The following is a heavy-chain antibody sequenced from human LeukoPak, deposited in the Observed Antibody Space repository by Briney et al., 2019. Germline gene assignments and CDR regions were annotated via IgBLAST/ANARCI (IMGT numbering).Heavy chain of an antibody. CDR3: ARSEGYCSGGSCYSHFDY. D-gene: IGHD2-15*01. CDR2: IIPIFGTA. Sequence: ASVKVSCKASGGTFSSYAISWVRQAPGQGLEWMGGIIPIFGTANYAQKFQGRATITADESTSTAYMELSSLRSEDTAVYYCARSEGYCSGGSCYSHFDYWGQGTLVTVSS. CDR1: GGTFSSYA. V-gene: IGHV1-69*13. J-gene: IGHJ4*02.